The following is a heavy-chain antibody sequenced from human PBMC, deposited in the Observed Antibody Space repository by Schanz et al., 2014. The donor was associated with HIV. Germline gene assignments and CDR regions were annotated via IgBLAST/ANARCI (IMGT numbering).Heavy chain of an antibody. Sequence: DVQLVESGGHLVQPGGSLRLSCVASGFPFSNFAMSWVRQDPGRGLEWVSAISTGGERTFYADSVKGRFTISRDNAKNTLYLQMNSLRAEDTAVYYCVRLMSSDYDFYHYGMDVWGQGTTVIVSS. D-gene: IGHD4-17*01. CDR3: VRLMSSDYDFYHYGMDV. J-gene: IGHJ6*02. CDR2: ISTGGERT. V-gene: IGHV3-23*04. CDR1: GFPFSNFA.